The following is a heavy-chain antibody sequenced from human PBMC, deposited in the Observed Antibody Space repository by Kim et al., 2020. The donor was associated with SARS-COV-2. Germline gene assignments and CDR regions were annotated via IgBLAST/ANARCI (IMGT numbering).Heavy chain of an antibody. D-gene: IGHD3-10*01. V-gene: IGHV1-69*02. CDR3: ASYYYGSVSYFDY. Sequence: YALKFQGRVTITADRSTSTAYMELSSLGAEDTAVYCCASYYYGSVSYFDYWGQGALVTVSS. J-gene: IGHJ4*02.